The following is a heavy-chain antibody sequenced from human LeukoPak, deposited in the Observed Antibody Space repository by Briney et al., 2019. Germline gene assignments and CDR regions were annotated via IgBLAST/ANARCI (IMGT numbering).Heavy chain of an antibody. Sequence: GSLRLSCAASGFIFSSYNMNWVRQAPGKGLEWVSYVISSSSTTYYAVSVKGRFTISRDNAKNSLYLQMNSLRAEDTAVYYCAKDPVGHLLASAYWFDPWGQGTLVTVSS. V-gene: IGHV3-48*01. J-gene: IGHJ5*02. CDR3: AKDPVGHLLASAYWFDP. CDR1: GFIFSSYN. CDR2: VISSSSTT. D-gene: IGHD2-2*01.